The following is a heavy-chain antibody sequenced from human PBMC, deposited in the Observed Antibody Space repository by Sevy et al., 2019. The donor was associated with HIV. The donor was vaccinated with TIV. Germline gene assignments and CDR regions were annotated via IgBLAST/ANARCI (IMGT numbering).Heavy chain of an antibody. D-gene: IGHD2-15*01. CDR2: IKEDGSEK. CDR1: GFSFSSFW. CDR3: AREGKWSHPGDY. Sequence: GGSLRLSCVASGFSFSSFWMSWVRQSPGKGLEWVANIKEDGSEKYYVDSVKGRFTISRDNAKNPLYLQMNSLRAEDTAGAYCAREGKWSHPGDYWGQGTLVTVSS. J-gene: IGHJ4*02. V-gene: IGHV3-7*01.